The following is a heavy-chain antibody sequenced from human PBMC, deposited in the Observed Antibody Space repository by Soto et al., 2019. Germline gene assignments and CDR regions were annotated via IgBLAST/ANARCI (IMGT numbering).Heavy chain of an antibody. J-gene: IGHJ6*02. CDR1: GYTLTELS. Sequence: ASVKVSCKVSGYTLTELSMHWVRQAPGKGLEWMGGFDPEDGETIYAQKFQGRVTMTEDTSTDTAYMELNSLRAEDMAVYYCAREFLTTVTIEDYYGMDVWGQGTTVTVSS. CDR2: FDPEDGET. CDR3: AREFLTTVTIEDYYGMDV. D-gene: IGHD4-17*01. V-gene: IGHV1-24*01.